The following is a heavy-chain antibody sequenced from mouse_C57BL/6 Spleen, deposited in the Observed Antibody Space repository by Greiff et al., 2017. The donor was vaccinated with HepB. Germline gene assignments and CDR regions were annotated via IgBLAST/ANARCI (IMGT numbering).Heavy chain of an antibody. V-gene: IGHV1-50*01. Sequence: VQLQQSGAELARPGASVKLSCKASGYTFTSYWMQWVKQRPGQGLEWIGEIDPSDSYTNYNQKFKGKATLTVDTSSSTAYMQLSSLTSEDSAVYYCARRGYGSSYGYFDVWGTGTTVTVSS. J-gene: IGHJ1*03. CDR2: IDPSDSYT. CDR1: GYTFTSYW. CDR3: ARRGYGSSYGYFDV. D-gene: IGHD1-1*01.